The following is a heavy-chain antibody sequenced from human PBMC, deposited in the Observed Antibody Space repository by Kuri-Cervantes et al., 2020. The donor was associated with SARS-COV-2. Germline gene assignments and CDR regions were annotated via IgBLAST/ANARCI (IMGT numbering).Heavy chain of an antibody. J-gene: IGHJ3*02. CDR3: ARVPRGQWLVPGDAFDI. CDR1: GYTFTSYG. V-gene: IGHV1-18*01. Sequence: ASVKVSCKASGYTFTSYGISWVRQAPGQGLEWMGWISAYNGNTKYSQKFQGRVTITRDTSASTAYMELSSLRSEDTAVYYCARVPRGQWLVPGDAFDIWGQGTMVTVSS. D-gene: IGHD6-19*01. CDR2: ISAYNGNT.